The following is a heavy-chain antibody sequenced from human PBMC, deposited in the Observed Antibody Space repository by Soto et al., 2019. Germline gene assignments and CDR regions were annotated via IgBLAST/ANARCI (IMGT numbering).Heavy chain of an antibody. J-gene: IGHJ5*02. V-gene: IGHV4-31*03. CDR2: IYSSGNT. CDR3: ARVYSNSTTYYFPRWFDP. CDR1: GVSISSGNSH. D-gene: IGHD2-2*01. Sequence: QVQLQESGPGLVQPSQTLSLTCTVSGVSISSGNSHWNWIRQHPGRGLEWIGSIYSSGNTYYSPALMMRLLISTDTSKNRLSLTLTSVTAADTAVYYCARVYSNSTTYYFPRWFDPWGRGTLVTVSS.